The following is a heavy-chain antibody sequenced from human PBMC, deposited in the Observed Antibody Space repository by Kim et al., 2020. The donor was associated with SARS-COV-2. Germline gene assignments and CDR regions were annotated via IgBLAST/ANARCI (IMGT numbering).Heavy chain of an antibody. D-gene: IGHD3-22*01. CDR2: IDSDGNSM. V-gene: IGHV3-48*03. CDR3: ASLYYDTSGYDD. CDR1: GFMFSSYN. J-gene: IGHJ4*02. Sequence: GGSLRLSCAASGFMFSSYNMNWVRQAPGKGLEWVAYIDSDGNSMYYADSVNGRFTISRDNAKNSLYLQMNNLRVEDTALYYCASLYYDTSGYDDWGQGT.